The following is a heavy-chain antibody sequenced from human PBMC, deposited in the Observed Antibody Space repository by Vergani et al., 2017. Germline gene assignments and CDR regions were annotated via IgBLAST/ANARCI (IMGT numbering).Heavy chain of an antibody. V-gene: IGHV1-69*01. CDR3: ARDSAAGYSSSWYFDY. J-gene: IGHJ4*02. CDR2: IIPIFGTA. D-gene: IGHD6-13*01. CDR1: GVTFSSYA. Sequence: QVQLVQSGAEVKKPGSSVKVSCKASGVTFSSYAISWVRQAPGQGLEWMGGIIPIFGTANYAQTFQGRVTITADESTSTAYMELSSLRSEDTAVYYCARDSAAGYSSSWYFDYWGQGTLVTVSS.